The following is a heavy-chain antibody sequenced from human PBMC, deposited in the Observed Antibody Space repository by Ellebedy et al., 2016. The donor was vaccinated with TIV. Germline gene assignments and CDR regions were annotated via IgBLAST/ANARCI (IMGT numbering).Heavy chain of an antibody. D-gene: IGHD3-10*01. Sequence: GESLKISXAASGFTFSSSGMHWVRQAPGKGLEWVTLISYNGNDKYYADSVKGRFTISRDNSKNTVYLQMDSLRAEDTAVYYCAKDRGTSLSRIQGGHFDYWGQGTLVTVSS. CDR1: GFTFSSSG. J-gene: IGHJ4*02. CDR2: ISYNGNDK. CDR3: AKDRGTSLSRIQGGHFDY. V-gene: IGHV3-30*18.